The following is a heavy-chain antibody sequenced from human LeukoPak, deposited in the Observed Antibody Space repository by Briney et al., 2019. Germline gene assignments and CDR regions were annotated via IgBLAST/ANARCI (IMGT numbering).Heavy chain of an antibody. J-gene: IGHJ4*02. CDR2: IGGSGGST. Sequence: GGSLRLPCAASGFTFSSYAMSWVRQAPGKGLEWVSAIGGSGGSTYYADSVKGRFTISRDNSKNTLYLQMNSLRAEDTAVYYCAKSPTRITMVRGVDYWGQGALVTVSS. CDR1: GFTFSSYA. V-gene: IGHV3-23*01. D-gene: IGHD3-10*01. CDR3: AKSPTRITMVRGVDY.